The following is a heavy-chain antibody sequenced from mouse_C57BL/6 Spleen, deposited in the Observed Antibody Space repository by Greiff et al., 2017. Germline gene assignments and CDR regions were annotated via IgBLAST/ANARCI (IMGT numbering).Heavy chain of an antibody. D-gene: IGHD1-3*01. CDR1: GYTFTDYN. CDR3: ARYELKLGYAMAY. V-gene: IGHV1-18*01. CDR2: INPNNGGT. Sequence: VQLQQSGPELVKPGASVKIPCKASGYTFTDYNMDWVKQSHGKSLEWIGDINPNNGGTNYNQKFKGKATLTVDKSSSTAYMELRSLTSEDTAVYYCARYELKLGYAMAYWGQGTSVTVSS. J-gene: IGHJ4*01.